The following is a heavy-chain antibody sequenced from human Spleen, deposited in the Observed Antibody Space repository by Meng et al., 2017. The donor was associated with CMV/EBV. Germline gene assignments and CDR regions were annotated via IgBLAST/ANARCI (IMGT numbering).Heavy chain of an antibody. V-gene: IGHV4-61*01. J-gene: IGHJ6*02. CDR1: GGSVSSGSYY. D-gene: IGHD6-6*01. Sequence: GSLRLSCTVSGGSVSSGSYYWSWIRQPPGKGLEWIGYIYYSGSTNYNPSLKSRVTISVDTSKNQFSLKLSSVTAADTAVYYCARESSSPYYYYGMDVWGQGTTVTVSS. CDR2: IYYSGST. CDR3: ARESSSPYYYYGMDV.